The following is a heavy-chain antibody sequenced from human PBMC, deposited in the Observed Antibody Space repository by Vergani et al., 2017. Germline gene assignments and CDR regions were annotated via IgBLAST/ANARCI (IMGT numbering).Heavy chain of an antibody. CDR1: GYTFTSYG. V-gene: IGHV1-18*04. CDR3: ARDRGYCSSTSCYGEWFDP. J-gene: IGHJ5*02. D-gene: IGHD2-2*01. CDR2: ISAYNGKT. Sequence: QVQLVQSGAEVKKPGASVKVSCKASGYTFTSYGISWVRQAPGQGLEWMGWISAYNGKTNYAQKLQGRVTMTTDTSTSTAYMELRSLRSDDTAVYYCARDRGYCSSTSCYGEWFDPWGQGTLVTVSS.